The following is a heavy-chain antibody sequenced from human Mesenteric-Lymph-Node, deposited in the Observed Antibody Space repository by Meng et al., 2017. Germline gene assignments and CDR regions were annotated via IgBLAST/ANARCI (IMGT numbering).Heavy chain of an antibody. J-gene: IGHJ2*01. Sequence: GESLKISCAASGFTFSDYYMNWIRQAPGKGLEWLSYIRSSGSTIYYADSVKGRFTISRDNTKNSLFLQMNSLRAEDTAVYYCARQSPYSDSSGPYWSFDLWGRGNLVNVSS. CDR3: ARQSPYSDSSGPYWSFDL. CDR2: IRSSGSTI. CDR1: GFTFSDYY. D-gene: IGHD3-22*01. V-gene: IGHV3-11*04.